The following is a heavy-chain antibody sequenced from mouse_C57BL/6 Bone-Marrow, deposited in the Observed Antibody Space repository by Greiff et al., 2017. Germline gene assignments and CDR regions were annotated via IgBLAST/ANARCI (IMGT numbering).Heavy chain of an antibody. D-gene: IGHD2-5*01. J-gene: IGHJ3*01. V-gene: IGHV5-6*01. Sequence: EVQGVESGGDLVKPGGSLKLSCAASGFTFSSYGMSWVRQTPDKRLEWVATISSGGSYTYYPDSVKGRFTISRDNAKNTLYLQMSSLKSEDTAMYYCARHVYSNYFFAYWGQGTLVTVSA. CDR3: ARHVYSNYFFAY. CDR2: ISSGGSYT. CDR1: GFTFSSYG.